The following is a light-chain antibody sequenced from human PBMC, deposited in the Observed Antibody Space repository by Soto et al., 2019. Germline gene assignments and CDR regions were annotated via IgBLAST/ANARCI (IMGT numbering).Light chain of an antibody. CDR3: QQYDSSPRT. Sequence: EIVLTQSPGTLSLSPAEIATLSCTASQSVSSSYLAWYQQKPGQAPRLLLYRTSNTATGIPDRFSGSGSGTDFTLTISRLEPEDFAVYWCQQYDSSPRTFGQGTKVDIK. CDR2: RTS. J-gene: IGKJ1*01. CDR1: QSVSSSY. V-gene: IGKV3-20*01.